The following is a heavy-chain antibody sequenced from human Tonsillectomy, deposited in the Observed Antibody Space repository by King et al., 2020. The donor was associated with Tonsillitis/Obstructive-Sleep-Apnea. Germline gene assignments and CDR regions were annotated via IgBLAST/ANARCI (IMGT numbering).Heavy chain of an antibody. Sequence: VQLVESGGGLVQPGRSLRLSCTASGFTFGDYTMSWVRQAPGKGREWVGFIRSRDYGGTTEYAESVKGRFTISRDDSKSIAYLQMNSLKTEDTAVYYCTTYNWNLGGAFDIWGQGTMVTVSS. V-gene: IGHV3-49*04. CDR2: IRSRDYGGTT. CDR3: TTYNWNLGGAFDI. CDR1: GFTFGDYT. J-gene: IGHJ3*02. D-gene: IGHD1-20*01.